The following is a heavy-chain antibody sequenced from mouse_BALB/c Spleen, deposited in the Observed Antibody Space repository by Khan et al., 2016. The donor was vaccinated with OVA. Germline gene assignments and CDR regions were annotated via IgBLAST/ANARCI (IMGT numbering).Heavy chain of an antibody. Sequence: VQLQQSGPGLVKPSQSLSLTCTVTGYSITSDYAWNWIRQFPGTKLEWMGYISSSGSTNYNPALKSRISITRDTSKNQFFLQLNSVTTEDTATYYCARDGSRYNYAMDYWGQGTSVTISS. CDR2: ISSSGST. CDR1: GYSITSDYA. J-gene: IGHJ4*01. CDR3: ARDGSRYNYAMDY. V-gene: IGHV3-2*02. D-gene: IGHD2-3*01.